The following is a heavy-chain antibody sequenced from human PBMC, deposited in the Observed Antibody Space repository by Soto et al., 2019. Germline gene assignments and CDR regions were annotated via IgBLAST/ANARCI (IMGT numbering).Heavy chain of an antibody. Sequence: QVQLVESGGGVVQPGRSLRLSCAASGFTFSTYGMHWVRQAPGKGLEWVAVISYDGKNKYYAQSVKGRLNVSRDHSKNAXYXXENSQRADDTEVYYCAKGQHCRSTSCHFYYCGMAVWGQGTAVAVSS. CDR1: GFTFSTYG. J-gene: IGHJ6*02. CDR3: AKGQHCRSTSCHFYYCGMAV. V-gene: IGHV3-30*18. CDR2: ISYDGKNK. D-gene: IGHD2-2*01.